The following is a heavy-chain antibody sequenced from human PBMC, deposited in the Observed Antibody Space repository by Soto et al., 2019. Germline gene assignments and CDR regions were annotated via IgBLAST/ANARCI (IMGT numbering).Heavy chain of an antibody. Sequence: GGSLSLSCAASGFTPSSHWIHWDRQAPGKGLGWVSRGKTNWSSKSYADSVKGRFTISRKNAKKMVYLQMDSLRAEDTAVYYSARGGPYINDPRECRVVDDWGQGTLVTVSS. CDR1: GFTPSSHW. J-gene: IGHJ4*02. CDR2: GKTNWSSK. V-gene: IGHV3-74*01. D-gene: IGHD2-15*01. CDR3: ARGGPYINDPRECRVVDD.